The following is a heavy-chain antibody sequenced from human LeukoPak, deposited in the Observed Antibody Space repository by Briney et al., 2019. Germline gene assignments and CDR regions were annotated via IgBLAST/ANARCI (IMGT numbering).Heavy chain of an antibody. CDR1: GGSISSYY. CDR3: AREGSDWNRNYYYYYYMDV. Sequence: SETLSLTCTVSGGSISSYYWSWIRQPPGKGLEWIGYIYYSGGTNYNPSLKSRVTISVDTSKNQFSLKLSSVTAADTAVYYCAREGSDWNRNYYYYYYMDVWGKGTTVTVSS. D-gene: IGHD1-1*01. J-gene: IGHJ6*03. CDR2: IYYSGGT. V-gene: IGHV4-59*01.